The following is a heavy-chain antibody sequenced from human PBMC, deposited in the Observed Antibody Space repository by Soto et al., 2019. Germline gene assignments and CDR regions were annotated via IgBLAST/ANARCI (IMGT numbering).Heavy chain of an antibody. CDR3: ARAYTGRLPRRADYYYAMDV. D-gene: IGHD2-2*02. CDR2: IGAARDP. J-gene: IGHJ6*02. V-gene: IGHV3-13*05. CDR1: GFTFSNFD. Sequence: GGSLRLSCATSGFTFSNFDMHWVRQVPGKGLEWVSAIGAARDPYYLGSVKGRFTISRENAKNSVYLQMNDLRAGDSAVYYCARAYTGRLPRRADYYYAMDVWGQGTAVTVSS.